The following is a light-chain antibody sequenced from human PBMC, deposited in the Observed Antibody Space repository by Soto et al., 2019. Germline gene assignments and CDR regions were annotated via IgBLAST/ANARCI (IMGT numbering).Light chain of an antibody. CDR3: QQASYFTLT. CDR1: QGIGSW. J-gene: IGKJ4*01. V-gene: IGKV1-12*01. CDR2: SAS. Sequence: IQMTQSPSSVSAPVGDTVTITCRASQGIGSWLAWYHQIPVKAPKLLIYSASSLQSGTPSRFNGRGSGAAFTLTIPNLQPEDVGVYHCQQASYFTLTFGGGTTVDIX.